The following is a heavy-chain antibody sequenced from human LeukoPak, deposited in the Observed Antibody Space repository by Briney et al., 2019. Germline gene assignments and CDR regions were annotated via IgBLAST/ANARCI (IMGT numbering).Heavy chain of an antibody. CDR3: AGISTGSCFRH. V-gene: IGHV4-38-2*02. D-gene: IGHD4-17*01. J-gene: IGHJ1*01. CDR1: GYSITSDYY. Sequence: SETLSLTCTVSGYSITSDYYWGWIRQSPARGLEWLGSISHSGNTYYDPSFKSRVTISRDTSKNQFSLKLNSVTAADTALYYCAGISTGSCFRHWGQGTVVTVSS. CDR2: ISHSGNT.